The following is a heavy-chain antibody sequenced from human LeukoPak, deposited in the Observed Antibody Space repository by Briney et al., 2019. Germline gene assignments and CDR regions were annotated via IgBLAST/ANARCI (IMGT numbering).Heavy chain of an antibody. CDR3: ARAPIQTPREWLPLLNYYYYGMDV. Sequence: ASVKVSCKASGGTFSSYAISWVRQAPGQGLEWMGGIIPIFGTANYAQKFQGRVTITADESTSTAYMELSSLRSEDTAVYYCARAPIQTPREWLPLLNYYYYGMDVWGQGTTVTVSS. CDR1: GGTFSSYA. V-gene: IGHV1-69*13. CDR2: IIPIFGTA. J-gene: IGHJ6*02. D-gene: IGHD3-3*01.